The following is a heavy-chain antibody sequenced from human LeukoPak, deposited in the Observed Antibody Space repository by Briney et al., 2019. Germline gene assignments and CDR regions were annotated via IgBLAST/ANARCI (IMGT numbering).Heavy chain of an antibody. CDR3: ATLQNYYDSSGYHYRDAFDI. V-gene: IGHV3-23*01. D-gene: IGHD3-22*01. CDR1: GFTFSSYS. J-gene: IGHJ3*02. Sequence: GGSLRLSCAASGFTFSSYSMSWVRQAPGKGLEWVSAISGSGGSTYYADSVKGRFTISRDNSKNTLYLQMNSLRAEDTAVYYCATLQNYYDSSGYHYRDAFDIWGQGTMVTVSS. CDR2: ISGSGGST.